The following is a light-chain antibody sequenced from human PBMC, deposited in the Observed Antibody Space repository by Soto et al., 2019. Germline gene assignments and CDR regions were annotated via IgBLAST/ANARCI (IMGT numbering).Light chain of an antibody. CDR2: GAS. CDR1: QSVSRNY. J-gene: IGKJ2*01. Sequence: TLSLSPVERATLSCRASQSVSRNYLAWYQQKPGQAPRLLIYGASSRATGIPERFSGSGSGTDFTLIISRLEPEDIAVYFCQQYGSSPPYTFGQGTKVDIK. CDR3: QQYGSSPPYT. V-gene: IGKV3-20*01.